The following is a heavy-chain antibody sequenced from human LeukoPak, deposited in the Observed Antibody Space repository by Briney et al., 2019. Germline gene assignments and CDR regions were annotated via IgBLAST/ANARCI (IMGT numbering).Heavy chain of an antibody. Sequence: PSETLSLTCTVSGGSITTSSYYWGWFRQPPGEGLEWVSSISSSSSYIYYADSVKGRFTISRDNSKNTLYLQMNSLTSEDTAVFYCAKELERKGFFDYWGQGTLITVSS. CDR2: ISSSSSYI. CDR3: AKELERKGFFDY. J-gene: IGHJ4*02. D-gene: IGHD3-3*01. V-gene: IGHV3-21*01. CDR1: GGSITTSSYY.